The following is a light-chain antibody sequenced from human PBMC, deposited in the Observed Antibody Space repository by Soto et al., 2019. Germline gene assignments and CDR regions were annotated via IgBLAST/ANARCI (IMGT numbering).Light chain of an antibody. CDR3: SSYTSCSTLV. Sequence: QSVLTQSASVSGSPGQSITISCTGTTSDVGAYNYVSWYQQHPGKAPQLVIYDVTNRPSGVSNRFSGSKSGNTASLTISGLEAEDEADYYCSSYTSCSTLVFGGGTKLTVL. J-gene: IGLJ3*02. V-gene: IGLV2-14*03. CDR2: DVT. CDR1: TSDVGAYNY.